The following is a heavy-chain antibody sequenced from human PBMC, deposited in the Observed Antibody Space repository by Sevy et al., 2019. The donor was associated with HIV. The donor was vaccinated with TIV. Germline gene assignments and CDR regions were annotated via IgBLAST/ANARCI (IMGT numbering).Heavy chain of an antibody. Sequence: ASVKVSCKASGGTFSSYAISWVRQAPGQGLEWMGGIIPIFGTANYAQKFQGRVTITGDESTRTAYMELSSLRSEDTAVDYCAGELREYDYVWGSYRSNWFDPWGQGTLVTVSS. J-gene: IGHJ5*02. CDR3: AGELREYDYVWGSYRSNWFDP. D-gene: IGHD3-16*02. CDR2: IIPIFGTA. V-gene: IGHV1-69*13. CDR1: GGTFSSYA.